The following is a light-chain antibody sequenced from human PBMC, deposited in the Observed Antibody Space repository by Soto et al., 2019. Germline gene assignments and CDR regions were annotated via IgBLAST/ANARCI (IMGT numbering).Light chain of an antibody. CDR3: NSYTSDTHVIYV. V-gene: IGLV2-14*03. CDR1: SSDVGGYNY. CDR2: DVT. J-gene: IGLJ1*01. Sequence: QSALTQPASVSGSPGQSITISCTGSSSDVGGYNYVSWYQQHPGKAPKLMIYDVTTRPSGVSNRFSGSKSGNTASLTISGLQAEDEADYYCNSYTSDTHVIYVFGSGTKLTVL.